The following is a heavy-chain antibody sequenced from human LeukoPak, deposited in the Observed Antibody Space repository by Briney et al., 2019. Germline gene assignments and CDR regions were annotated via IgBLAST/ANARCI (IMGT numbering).Heavy chain of an antibody. CDR2: ISGSGDST. D-gene: IGHD4-17*01. CDR1: GFTFRSYP. CDR3: AVEKRSTTAYDY. Sequence: GGSLRLSCAASGFTFRSYPMTWVRQAPGKGLKWVSAISGSGDSTYYADSVKGRFTISRDNSRNTLYLQMNSLRADDTAMYYCAVEKRSTTAYDYWGQGTLVTVSS. V-gene: IGHV3-23*01. J-gene: IGHJ4*02.